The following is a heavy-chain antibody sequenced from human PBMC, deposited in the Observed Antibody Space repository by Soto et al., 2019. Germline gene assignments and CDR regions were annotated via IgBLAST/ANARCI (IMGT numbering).Heavy chain of an antibody. Sequence: SEILSLTCTVAGGSITNYYWSWIRQPPGKGLEWIGFIHYSGSTNYSPSLNSRVIISVDTSKNQFSLILTSVTAADTAVYYCARVRGSSSFAVWSQGTQVTVSS. D-gene: IGHD3-10*01. J-gene: IGHJ4*02. CDR3: ARVRGSSSFAV. V-gene: IGHV4-59*01. CDR2: IHYSGST. CDR1: GGSITNYY.